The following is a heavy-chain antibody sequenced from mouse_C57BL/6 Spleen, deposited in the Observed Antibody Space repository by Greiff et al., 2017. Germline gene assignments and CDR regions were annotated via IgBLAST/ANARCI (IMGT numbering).Heavy chain of an antibody. D-gene: IGHD1-1*01. V-gene: IGHV1-42*01. CDR3: ASHYYGRGYFDV. CDR2: INPSTGGT. CDR1: GYSFTGYY. Sequence: EVQLQQSGPELVKPGASVKISCKASGYSFTGYYMNWVKQSPEKSLEWIGEINPSTGGTTYKQKFKAKATLTVDKSSSTAYMQLKSLTSEDSAVYYCASHYYGRGYFDVWGTGTTVTVSS. J-gene: IGHJ1*03.